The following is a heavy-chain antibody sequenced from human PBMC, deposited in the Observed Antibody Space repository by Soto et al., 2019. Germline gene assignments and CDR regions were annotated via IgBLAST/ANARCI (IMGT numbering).Heavy chain of an antibody. Sequence: QVQLVQSGAEVKKPGSSVKVSCKTSGGTFDNSVLSWVRQAPGQGLEWMGGIAPIFGTTTYAQNFQGRVTFTADESMSTAYIEVARLRFEDMAVYFWARPTSITHDISYGIDVWGQGTTVTVSS. CDR2: IAPIFGTT. J-gene: IGHJ6*02. CDR1: GGTFDNSV. V-gene: IGHV1-69*12. CDR3: ARPTSITHDISYGIDV. D-gene: IGHD1-26*01.